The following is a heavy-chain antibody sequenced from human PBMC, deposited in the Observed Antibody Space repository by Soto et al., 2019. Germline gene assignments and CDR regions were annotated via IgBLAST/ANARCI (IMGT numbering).Heavy chain of an antibody. CDR3: ARGTYRSKTDFDY. CDR1: GFTFNDYY. CDR2: ISSSSGTI. V-gene: IGHV3-11*01. Sequence: GGSLRLSCAASGFTFNDYYMTWIRQAPGSGLEWVSYISSSSGTISYANSVKGRFTISRDNAQNSLYLQMTSLRAEDTADYYCARGTYRSKTDFDYWGQGTLVTVSS. D-gene: IGHD6-13*01. J-gene: IGHJ4*02.